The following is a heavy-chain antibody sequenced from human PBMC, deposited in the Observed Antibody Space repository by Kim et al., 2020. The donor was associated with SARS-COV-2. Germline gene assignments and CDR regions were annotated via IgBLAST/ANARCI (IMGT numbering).Heavy chain of an antibody. CDR3: ARDPLAYCGGDCRLPYYYGMDV. CDR1: GFTFSSYS. D-gene: IGHD2-21*02. J-gene: IGHJ6*02. Sequence: GGSLRLSCAASGFTFSSYSMNWVRQAPGKGLEWVSSISSSSSYIYYADSVKGRFTISRDNAKNSLYLQMNSLRAEDTAVYYCARDPLAYCGGDCRLPYYYGMDVWGQGTTVTVSS. V-gene: IGHV3-21*01. CDR2: ISSSSSYI.